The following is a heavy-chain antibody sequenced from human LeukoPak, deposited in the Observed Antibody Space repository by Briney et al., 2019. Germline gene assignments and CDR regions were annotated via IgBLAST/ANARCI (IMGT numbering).Heavy chain of an antibody. CDR3: ARVPTSRFLEYLSAPDAFDI. Sequence: ASVKVSCKASGYTFTSYGISWVRQAPGQGLEWMGWISAYNGNTNYAQKLQGRVTMTTDTSTSTAYMELRSLRSDDTAVYYCARVPTSRFLEYLSAPDAFDIWGQGTMVTVSS. CDR1: GYTFTSYG. V-gene: IGHV1-18*01. J-gene: IGHJ3*02. CDR2: ISAYNGNT. D-gene: IGHD3-3*01.